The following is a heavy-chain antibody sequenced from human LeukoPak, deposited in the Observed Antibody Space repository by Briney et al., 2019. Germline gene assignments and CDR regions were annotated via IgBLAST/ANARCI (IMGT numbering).Heavy chain of an antibody. CDR2: INRDGTDE. Sequence: GGSLRLSCAASGFTFSNYWMSWVRQAPGKGLEWVANINRDGTDEYYVDSVKGRFTISSDNAKNSLYVQMSSLRAEDTAVYYCARAGDAGAVDYWGQGTLVTVSS. J-gene: IGHJ4*02. D-gene: IGHD2-8*02. CDR1: GFTFSNYW. CDR3: ARAGDAGAVDY. V-gene: IGHV3-7*04.